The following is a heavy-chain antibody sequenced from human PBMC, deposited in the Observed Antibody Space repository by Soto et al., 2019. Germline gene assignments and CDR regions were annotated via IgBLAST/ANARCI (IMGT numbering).Heavy chain of an antibody. V-gene: IGHV1-18*01. Sequence: QVQLVQSGAEVKKPGASVKVSCKASGYTFTSYGICWVRQAHGQGLEWMGWISTYNGNTKYAQKLQGRVTMTTDTSTSTEYMELRSLRSDDTAVFYCAREMVRGVGSDYWGQGTLVTVSS. CDR2: ISTYNGNT. J-gene: IGHJ4*02. D-gene: IGHD3-10*01. CDR3: AREMVRGVGSDY. CDR1: GYTFTSYG.